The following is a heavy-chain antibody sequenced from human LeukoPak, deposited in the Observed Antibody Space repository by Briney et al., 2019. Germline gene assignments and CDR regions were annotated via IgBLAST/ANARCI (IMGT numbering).Heavy chain of an antibody. Sequence: GGSLRLSCAASGFTFSSYSMNWVRQAPGKGLEWVSSISSSSSYIYYADSVKGRFTISRDNAKNSLYLQMNSLRAEDTAVYYCASTLMTTATTNWFDPWGQGTLVTVSA. J-gene: IGHJ5*02. V-gene: IGHV3-21*01. CDR2: ISSSSSYI. CDR1: GFTFSSYS. CDR3: ASTLMTTATTNWFDP. D-gene: IGHD4-17*01.